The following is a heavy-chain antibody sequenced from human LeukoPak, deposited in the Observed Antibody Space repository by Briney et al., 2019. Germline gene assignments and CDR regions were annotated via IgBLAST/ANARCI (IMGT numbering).Heavy chain of an antibody. J-gene: IGHJ3*01. CDR2: VSYTGRT. V-gene: IGHV4-59*11. D-gene: IGHD3-22*01. CDR1: GVSLSGHY. CDR3: ARLLDNDISGDPDTFDV. Sequence: SETLSLTCTVSGVSLSGHYWSWIRQPPGKRLEWIGYVSYTGRTKYNPSLQSRVTISIDTSKSQFSLKLPSVTSADTAVYSCARLLDNDISGDPDTFDVWGQGTTVIVSS.